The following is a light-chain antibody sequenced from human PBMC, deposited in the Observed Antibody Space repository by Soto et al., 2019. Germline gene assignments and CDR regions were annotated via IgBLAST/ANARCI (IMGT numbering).Light chain of an antibody. CDR3: QQGNSFPYT. V-gene: IGKV1D-12*01. CDR1: QDISSW. CDR2: AAS. J-gene: IGKJ2*01. Sequence: DIQMTQSPSSVSASVGDRVTITCRASQDISSWLAWYQQKPGKAPKLLIYAASSLQSGVPSRFSGSGSGTDFTLTVNGLQPEDFATYYCQQGNSFPYTFGQGSKLEIK.